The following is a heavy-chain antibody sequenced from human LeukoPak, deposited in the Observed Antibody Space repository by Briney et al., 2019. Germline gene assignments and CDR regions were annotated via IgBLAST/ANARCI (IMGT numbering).Heavy chain of an antibody. CDR3: ARHVGAFDI. CDR2: IYYRGGT. J-gene: IGHJ3*02. CDR1: GGSITGYY. Sequence: SETLSLTCTVSGGSITGYYWSWIRQPPGKGLEWIGYIYYRGGTIYNPSLKRRVSISVDTSKNQLSLKPSSVTAADTALYYCARHVGAFDIWGQGTMVTVSS. V-gene: IGHV4-59*08.